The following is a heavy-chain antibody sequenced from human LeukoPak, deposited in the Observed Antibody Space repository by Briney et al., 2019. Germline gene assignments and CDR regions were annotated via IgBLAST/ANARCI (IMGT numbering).Heavy chain of an antibody. D-gene: IGHD6-6*01. J-gene: IGHJ4*02. CDR3: ARGGPFPSGSSSREYYLDY. CDR1: GYTFTGYY. CDR2: RSIYNGNT. V-gene: IGHV1-18*04. Sequence: ASVKVSCKASGYTFTGYYMHWVRQAPGQGLEWMGWRSIYNGNTDYKLQGRVTMTTDTSTSTAYMELRSLRSDDTAVYYCARGGPFPSGSSSREYYLDYWGQGTLVTVSS.